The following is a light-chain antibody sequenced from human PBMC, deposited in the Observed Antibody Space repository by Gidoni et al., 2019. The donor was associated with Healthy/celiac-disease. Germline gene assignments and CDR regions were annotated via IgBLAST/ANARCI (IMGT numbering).Light chain of an antibody. Sequence: AIRMTQSPSSFSASTGDRVTITCRASQVISSYLAWYQQKPGKAPKLLIYAASTLQSGVPSRFSGSGAGTDFTLTISCLQSEDFATYYCQQYYSYPPITFGGGTKVEIK. CDR2: AAS. CDR1: QVISSY. V-gene: IGKV1-8*01. J-gene: IGKJ4*01. CDR3: QQYYSYPPIT.